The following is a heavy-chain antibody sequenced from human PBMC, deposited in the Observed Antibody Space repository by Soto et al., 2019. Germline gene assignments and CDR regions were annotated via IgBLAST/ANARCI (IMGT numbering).Heavy chain of an antibody. D-gene: IGHD1-26*01. V-gene: IGHV4-61*01. CDR2: IYYSGST. CDR1: GGSVSSGSYY. Sequence: QVQLQESGPGLVKPSETLSLTCTVSGGSVSSGSYYWSWIRQPPGKGLEWIGYIYYSGSTNYNPSRKSRVTISVDTSKNPFSLKLSSVTAADTAVYYCARGVGATLFFDYWGQGTLVTVSS. CDR3: ARGVGATLFFDY. J-gene: IGHJ4*02.